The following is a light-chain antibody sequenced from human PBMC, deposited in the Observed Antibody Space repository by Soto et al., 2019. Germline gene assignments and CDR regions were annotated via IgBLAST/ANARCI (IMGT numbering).Light chain of an antibody. CDR1: SSDVGGYNY. CDR2: DVS. CDR3: RSYAGSYSYV. J-gene: IGLJ1*01. Sequence: QSALTQPRSVSGSPGQSVTISCTGTSSDVGGYNYVSWYQQHPGKAPKHMIYDVSKRRSGVTDRVSGSKFGNTASLTISRLQAEYEADYYGRSYAGSYSYVFVTGTKVTVL. V-gene: IGLV2-11*01.